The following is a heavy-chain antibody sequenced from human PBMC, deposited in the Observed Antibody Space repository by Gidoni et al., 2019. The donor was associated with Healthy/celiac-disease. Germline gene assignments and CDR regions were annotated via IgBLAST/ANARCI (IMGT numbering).Heavy chain of an antibody. V-gene: IGHV4-39*01. CDR2: IYYSGST. CDR3: ARPLDYGDYVD. CDR1: GGSISSSSYY. Sequence: QLQLQESGPGLVKPSEPLSLTCIVPGGSISSSSYYWGWIRQPPGKGLEWIGSIYYSGSTYYNPSLKSRVTISVDTSKNQFSLKLSSVTAADTAVYYCARPLDYGDYVDWGQGTLVTVSS. D-gene: IGHD4-17*01. J-gene: IGHJ4*02.